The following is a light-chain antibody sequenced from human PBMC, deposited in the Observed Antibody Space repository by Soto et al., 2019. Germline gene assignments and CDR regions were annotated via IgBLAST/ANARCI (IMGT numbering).Light chain of an antibody. J-gene: IGKJ2*03. CDR2: VAS. Sequence: DIQMTQSPSSLSASVGDRVTITCRASQSIASSLNWYQQKPGKAPKLLIYVASSLQSGVPSRFSGFGAGTDFNLAISSLQPEDSATYYCQHSYSIPYSFGQGTKLEIK. V-gene: IGKV1-39*01. CDR1: QSIASS. CDR3: QHSYSIPYS.